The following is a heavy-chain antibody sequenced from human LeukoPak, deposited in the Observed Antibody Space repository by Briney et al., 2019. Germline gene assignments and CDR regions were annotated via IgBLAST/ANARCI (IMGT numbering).Heavy chain of an antibody. CDR3: ARGGYYYLDV. CDR1: GGSISSGGYS. V-gene: IGHV4-30-2*01. J-gene: IGHJ6*03. Sequence: SETLSLTCAVSGGSISSGGYSWSWIRQPPGKGLEWIGYIYHSGSTYYNPSLKSRVTISIDTSKNQFSLKLNSMTAADTAVYYCARGGYYYLDVWGKGTTVTVSS. CDR2: IYHSGST.